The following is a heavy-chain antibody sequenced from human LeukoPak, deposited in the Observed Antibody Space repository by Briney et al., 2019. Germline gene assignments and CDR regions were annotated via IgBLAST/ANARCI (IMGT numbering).Heavy chain of an antibody. J-gene: IGHJ4*02. CDR1: GFTFSTYD. V-gene: IGHV3-48*04. D-gene: IGHD2-2*01. CDR3: AGTCFVSSTSCSGAFDY. Sequence: PGGSLRLSCAASGFTFSTYDMNWVRQAPGKGLEWISYISSSSSTIYYAESVRGRFTISRDNAKNSLYLQMNSLRAEDTAVYYCAGTCFVSSTSCSGAFDYWGQGTLVTVSS. CDR2: ISSSSSTI.